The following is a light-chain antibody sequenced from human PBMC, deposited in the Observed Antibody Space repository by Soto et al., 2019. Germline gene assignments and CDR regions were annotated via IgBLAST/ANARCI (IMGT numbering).Light chain of an antibody. V-gene: IGKV1-5*01. CDR1: QNISSR. J-gene: IGKJ1*01. CDR3: QQYNSYWT. CDR2: DAS. Sequence: DIQMTHSPSTLSLSVLERFTITFRASQNISSRLAWYQQKPGKAPKLLIYDASSLESGVPSRFSGSGSGTEFTLTISSLQTDDFTTYYCQQYNSYWTFCQGTKV.